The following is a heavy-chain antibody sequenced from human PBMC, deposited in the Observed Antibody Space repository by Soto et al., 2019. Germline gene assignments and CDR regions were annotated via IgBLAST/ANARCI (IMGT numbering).Heavy chain of an antibody. CDR1: GFTFSSYA. V-gene: IGHV3-30-3*01. CDR3: ARDLVVEWLAHYYYGMDV. CDR2: ISYDGSNK. D-gene: IGHD6-19*01. J-gene: IGHJ6*02. Sequence: GGSLRLSCAASGFTFSSYAMHWVRQAPGKGLEWVAVISYDGSNKYYADSVKGRFTISRDNSKNTLYLQMNSLRAEDTAVYYCARDLVVEWLAHYYYGMDVWGQGTTVTVSS.